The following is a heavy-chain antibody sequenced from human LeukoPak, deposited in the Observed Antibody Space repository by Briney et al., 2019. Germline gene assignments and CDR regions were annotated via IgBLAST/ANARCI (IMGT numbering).Heavy chain of an antibody. CDR2: IDHHEDT. CDR3: ARGSGDGSGWGFDD. V-gene: IGHV4-38-2*01. Sequence: SETLSLTCAVSGYSISSGYYWGWIRQPPGKGLEWIGEIDHHEDTNYSPSLKSRVTISLDTSKDQFSLRLKSVTAADTAVYYCARGSGDGSGWGFDDWGQGTLVTVSS. CDR1: GYSISSGYY. D-gene: IGHD3-22*01. J-gene: IGHJ4*02.